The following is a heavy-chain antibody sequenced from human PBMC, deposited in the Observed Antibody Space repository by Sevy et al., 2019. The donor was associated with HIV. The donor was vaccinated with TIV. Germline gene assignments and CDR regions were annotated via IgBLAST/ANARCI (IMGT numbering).Heavy chain of an antibody. V-gene: IGHV4-59*08. D-gene: IGHD1-26*01. CDR1: GGSITSLY. CDR2: IYYNGHI. Sequence: SETLSLTCTVSGGSITSLYWNWIRQPPGKGLEWIANIYYNGHINYNPSLKNRVTLSLDASKNQFSLRLSSVTAADTAMYYCAGENAWGRGYSWGQGTLVTVSS. J-gene: IGHJ4*02. CDR3: AGENAWGRGYS.